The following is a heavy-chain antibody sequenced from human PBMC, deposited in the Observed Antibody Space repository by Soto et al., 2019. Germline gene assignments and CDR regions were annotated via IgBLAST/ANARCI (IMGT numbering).Heavy chain of an antibody. D-gene: IGHD6-19*01. CDR1: GFIFSGYN. CDR3: ARGSSGWYYFDS. CDR2: VSSSGSYT. Sequence: VQMVESGGGLVKPGGSLRLSCAASGFIFSGYNMNWVRQAPGKGLEWVSFVSSSGSYTNYADSVKGRFTISRDNANNSLYLQMTSLRADDSAVYYCARGSSGWYYFDSWGRGTLVTVSS. J-gene: IGHJ4*02. V-gene: IGHV3-21*01.